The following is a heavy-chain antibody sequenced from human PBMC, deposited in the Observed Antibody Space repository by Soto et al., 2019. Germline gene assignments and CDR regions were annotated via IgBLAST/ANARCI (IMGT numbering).Heavy chain of an antibody. D-gene: IGHD2-15*01. CDR1: GGTFSSYA. Sequence: QVQLGQSGAEVKKPGSSVKVSCKASGGTFSSYAISWVRQAPGQGLEWMGGIVPICGTANYAQKVQGRVTITADESTRTAYMELSRLRSEDTAVYYCARESRYCSGGSCYFLPGIDYWGQGTLVTVSS. CDR2: IVPICGTA. V-gene: IGHV1-69*12. CDR3: ARESRYCSGGSCYFLPGIDY. J-gene: IGHJ4*02.